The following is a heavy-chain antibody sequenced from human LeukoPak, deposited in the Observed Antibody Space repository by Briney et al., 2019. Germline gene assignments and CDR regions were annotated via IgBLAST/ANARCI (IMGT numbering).Heavy chain of an antibody. CDR3: ARDRLLELEGFDY. V-gene: IGHV4-30-4*01. J-gene: IGHJ4*02. Sequence: SETLSLTCTVSGGSISSGDYYWSWIRQPPGKGLEWIGYIYYSGSTYYNPSLKSRVTISVDTSKNQFSLKLSSVTAADTAVYYCARDRLLELEGFDYWGQGTLVTVSS. CDR2: IYYSGST. D-gene: IGHD1-7*01. CDR1: GGSISSGDYY.